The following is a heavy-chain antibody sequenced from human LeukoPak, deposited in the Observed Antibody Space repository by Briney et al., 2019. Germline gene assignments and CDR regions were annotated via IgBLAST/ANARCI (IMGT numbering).Heavy chain of an antibody. D-gene: IGHD6-13*01. CDR3: AREAVRSSSLDY. CDR2: IIPILGIA. Sequence: SVKVSCKASGGTFSSYAISWVRQAPGQGLEWMGRIIPILGIANYAQKFQGRVTITADKSTSTAYMELSSLRSEDTAVYYCAREAVRSSSLDYWGQGTLVTVSS. V-gene: IGHV1-69*04. J-gene: IGHJ4*02. CDR1: GGTFSSYA.